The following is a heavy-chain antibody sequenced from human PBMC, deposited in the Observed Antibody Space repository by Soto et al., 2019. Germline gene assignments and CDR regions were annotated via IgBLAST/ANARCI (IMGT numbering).Heavy chain of an antibody. D-gene: IGHD2-2*01. Sequence: QVQLVQSGAEVKKPGSSVKVSCKASGGTFSSYAISWVRQAPGQGLEWMGGIIPISETTNYAQKFQGRVTITADDYKSTAYMERSSLRSEDTAVYYCARSQGSSTSLEIYYYYYYGMDVWGQGTTVTVSS. CDR2: IIPISETT. J-gene: IGHJ6*02. V-gene: IGHV1-69*01. CDR1: GGTFSSYA. CDR3: ARSQGSSTSLEIYYYYYYGMDV.